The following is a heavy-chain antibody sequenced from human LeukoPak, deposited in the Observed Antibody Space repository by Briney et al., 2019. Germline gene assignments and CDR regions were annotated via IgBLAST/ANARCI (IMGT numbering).Heavy chain of an antibody. Sequence: QTGGSLRLSCAASGFTFSSYWMSWVRQAPGKGVEWVANIKQDGSEKYYVDSVKGRFTISRDNAKNSLYLQMNSLRAEDTAVYYCARECVGLPRYSSSWKSYYYYYYMDVWGKGTTVTISS. J-gene: IGHJ6*03. D-gene: IGHD6-13*01. CDR1: GFTFSSYW. V-gene: IGHV3-7*01. CDR3: ARECVGLPRYSSSWKSYYYYYYMDV. CDR2: IKQDGSEK.